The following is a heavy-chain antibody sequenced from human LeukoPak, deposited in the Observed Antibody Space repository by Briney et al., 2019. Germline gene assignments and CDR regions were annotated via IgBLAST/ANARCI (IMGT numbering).Heavy chain of an antibody. V-gene: IGHV3-23*01. J-gene: IGHJ5*02. CDR1: GLTFSNYA. CDR3: AKDPSGNYFPNWFDP. D-gene: IGHD1-26*01. Sequence: GGSLRLSCGASGLTFSNYAMSWVRQAPGKGLEWVSAISGSGGTTYYADSVKGRFTISRDNSNNTLYLQMNSLRAEDTAVYYCAKDPSGNYFPNWFDPWGQGTLVTVSS. CDR2: ISGSGGTT.